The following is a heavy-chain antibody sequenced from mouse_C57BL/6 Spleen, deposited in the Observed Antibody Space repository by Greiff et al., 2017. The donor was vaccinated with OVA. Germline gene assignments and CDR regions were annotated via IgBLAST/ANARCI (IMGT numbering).Heavy chain of an antibody. CDR2: INPSSGYT. V-gene: IGHV1-7*01. Sequence: QVHVKQSGAELAKPGASVKLSCKASGYTFTSYWIHWVKQRPGQVLEWIGYINPSSGYTKYNQKFKDKATLTADTSSSTAYMQLSSLTYDDSAVYYCASDGYGFAYWGQGTLVTVSA. D-gene: IGHD2-3*01. CDR3: ASDGYGFAY. CDR1: GYTFTSYW. J-gene: IGHJ3*01.